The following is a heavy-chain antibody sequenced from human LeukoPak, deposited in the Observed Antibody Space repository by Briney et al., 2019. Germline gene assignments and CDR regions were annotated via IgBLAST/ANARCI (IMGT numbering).Heavy chain of an antibody. V-gene: IGHV3-33*03. D-gene: IGHD6-13*01. CDR3: AKDPVAAAGTFYYMAV. J-gene: IGHJ6*03. CDR2: IWYNGGRK. Sequence: AGGSLRLSCAASGFTFSSYGMYWVRQSPGKGLEWVAFIWYNGGRKYYPDSVKGRFTISRDNTKNTLYLEINSLRPDDTGIYYCAKDPVAAAGTFYYMAVWGKGTTVTVSS. CDR1: GFTFSSYG.